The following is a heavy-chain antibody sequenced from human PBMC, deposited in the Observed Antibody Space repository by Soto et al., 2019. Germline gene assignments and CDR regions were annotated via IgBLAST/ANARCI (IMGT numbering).Heavy chain of an antibody. CDR2: IIPILGIA. CDR1: GGTFSSYT. D-gene: IGHD3-3*01. V-gene: IGHV1-69*02. Sequence: GASVKVSCKASGGTFSSYTISWVRQAPGQGLEWMGRIIPILGIANYAQKFQGRVTITADKSTSTAYMELSSLRSEDTAVYYCARAGRITIFGVVTPSDLDYWGQGTLVTVSS. CDR3: ARAGRITIFGVVTPSDLDY. J-gene: IGHJ4*02.